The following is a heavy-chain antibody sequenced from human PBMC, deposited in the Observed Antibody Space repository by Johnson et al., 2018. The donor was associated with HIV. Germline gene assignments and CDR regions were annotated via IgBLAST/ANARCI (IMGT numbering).Heavy chain of an antibody. CDR2: INTDGSAT. CDR1: GFTFSSYA. V-gene: IGHV3-74*01. Sequence: VQLVESGGGLVQPGGSLRLSCAASGFTFSSYAMSWVRQAPGKGLEWVSRINTDGSATTYADSVRGRFTISRDNAKNTLYLQLNSLRAGDTALYYCARGSYDGDAFDIWGQGTIVTVSS. D-gene: IGHD1-26*01. J-gene: IGHJ3*02. CDR3: ARGSYDGDAFDI.